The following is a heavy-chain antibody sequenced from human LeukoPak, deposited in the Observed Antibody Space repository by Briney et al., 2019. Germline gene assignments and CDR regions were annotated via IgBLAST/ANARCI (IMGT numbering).Heavy chain of an antibody. V-gene: IGHV1-69*06. CDR3: ARSTDYGSATLFDP. CDR2: IIPIFGTA. Sequence: ASVKVSCKASGGTLSSYAISWVRQAPGQGLEWMGGIIPIFGTANYAQKFQGRVTITADKSTSTAYMELSSLRSEDTAVYYCARSTDYGSATLFDPWGQGTLVTVSS. CDR1: GGTLSSYA. J-gene: IGHJ5*02. D-gene: IGHD3-10*01.